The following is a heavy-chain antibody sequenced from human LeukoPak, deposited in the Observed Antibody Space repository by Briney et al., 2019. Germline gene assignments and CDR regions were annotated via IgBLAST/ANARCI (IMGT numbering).Heavy chain of an antibody. CDR2: INHSGST. CDR3: ATGGIRGVMPFDP. V-gene: IGHV4-34*01. D-gene: IGHD3-10*01. Sequence: SETLSLTCAVYGGSLNDDYWSWIRQPPGKGLEWIGEINHSGSTNYNPSLKSRVTISIDTSKNQFSLKMKSVTAADTAVYYCATGGIRGVMPFDPWGQGTLVTVSS. CDR1: GGSLNDDY. J-gene: IGHJ5*02.